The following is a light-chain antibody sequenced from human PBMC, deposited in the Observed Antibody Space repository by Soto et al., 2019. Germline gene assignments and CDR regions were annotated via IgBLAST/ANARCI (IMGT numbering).Light chain of an antibody. J-gene: IGLJ3*02. Sequence: QAVVTQEPSLTVSPGGTVTLTCGSSTGVVTSGHNAYWFQQKPGQAPRTLIYDTNNRHSWTPARFSGSLLGGKAALTLSGAQPVDEADYYCHLCYSGPWVFGGGTKLTVL. CDR1: TGVVTSGHN. CDR2: DTN. V-gene: IGLV7-46*01. CDR3: HLCYSGPWV.